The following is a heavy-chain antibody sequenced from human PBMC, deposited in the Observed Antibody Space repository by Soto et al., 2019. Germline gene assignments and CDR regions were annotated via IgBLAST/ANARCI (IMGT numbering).Heavy chain of an antibody. CDR3: ARDHGSGHGDDSFDI. CDR2: IYHSGRT. CDR1: GGSISSSNW. D-gene: IGHD6-19*01. V-gene: IGHV4-4*02. J-gene: IGHJ3*02. Sequence: QVQLQESGPGLVKPSGTLSLTCAVSGGSISSSNWWSWVRQPPGKGLEWIGEIYHSGRTNYNPSLKSRVTISVDKSKNQFSLKLSSVTAADTAVYYCARDHGSGHGDDSFDIWGQGTMVTVSS.